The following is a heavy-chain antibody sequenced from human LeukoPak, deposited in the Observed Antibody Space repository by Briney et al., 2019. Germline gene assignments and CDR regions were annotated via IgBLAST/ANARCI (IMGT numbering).Heavy chain of an antibody. CDR1: GGSIRSGGYY. D-gene: IGHD3-10*01. J-gene: IGHJ3*02. Sequence: SESLSLTCTVSGGSIRSGGYYWSWIRQHPGKGLEWIGYIYYSGTTYYNPSLKSRVTVSVDTSNNQFSLKLSSVTAADTAVYYCARENTMVRGAFDAFDIWGQGTMVTVSS. CDR2: IYYSGTT. CDR3: ARENTMVRGAFDAFDI. V-gene: IGHV4-31*03.